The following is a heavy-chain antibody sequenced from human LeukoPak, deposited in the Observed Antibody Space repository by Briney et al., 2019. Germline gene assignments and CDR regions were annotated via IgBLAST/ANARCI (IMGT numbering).Heavy chain of an antibody. CDR2: ISAYNGNT. Sequence: ASVKVSCKASRYTFTSYGISWVRQAPGQGLEWMGWISAYNGNTNYAQKLQGRVTMTTDTSTSTAYMELRSLRSDDTAVYYCARDSDIVVVPAAIPDYYYYGMDVWGQGTTVTVSS. J-gene: IGHJ6*02. V-gene: IGHV1-18*01. CDR1: RYTFTSYG. D-gene: IGHD2-2*01. CDR3: ARDSDIVVVPAAIPDYYYYGMDV.